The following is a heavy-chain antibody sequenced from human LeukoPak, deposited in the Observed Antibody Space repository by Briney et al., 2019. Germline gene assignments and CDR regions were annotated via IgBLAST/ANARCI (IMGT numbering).Heavy chain of an antibody. D-gene: IGHD3-16*01. J-gene: IGHJ1*01. CDR1: GDSISSSAYA. Sequence: PSETLSLTCTVSGDSISSSAYAWTWIRQSPGKGLEWIGYVYNSGGTHYNSSLKSRLSISADMSQNKFCLNLSSVTAADTAVYYCARYEYARSDNTGLRYFHHWGQGTLVTVSS. CDR3: ARYEYARSDNTGLRYFHH. V-gene: IGHV4-30-4*01. CDR2: VYNSGGT.